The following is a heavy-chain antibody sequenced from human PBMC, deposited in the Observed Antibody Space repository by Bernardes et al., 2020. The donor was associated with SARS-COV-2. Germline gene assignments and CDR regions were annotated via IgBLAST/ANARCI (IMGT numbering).Heavy chain of an antibody. CDR2: ISWNSGSI. D-gene: IGHD2-2*01. CDR3: AKDIGYCSSTSCYGPAGDYYYGMDV. Sequence: GGSLRLSCAASGFTFDDYAMHWVRQAPGKGLEWVSGISWNSGSIGYADSVKGRFTISRDNAKNSLYLQMNSLRAEDTALYYCAKDIGYCSSTSCYGPAGDYYYGMDVWGQGTTVTVSS. CDR1: GFTFDDYA. J-gene: IGHJ6*02. V-gene: IGHV3-9*01.